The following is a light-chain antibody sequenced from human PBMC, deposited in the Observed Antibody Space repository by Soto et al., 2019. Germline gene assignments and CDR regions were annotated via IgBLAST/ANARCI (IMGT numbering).Light chain of an antibody. CDR1: RSDVGGYNY. CDR2: EVS. V-gene: IGLV2-14*01. J-gene: IGLJ1*01. CDR3: SSYTSSSTLYG. Sequence: QSALTQPASVSGSPGQSITISCTGTRSDVGGYNYVSWYQQHPGKAPKLMIYEVSNRPSGVSNRFSGSKSGNTASLTISGLQAEDEADYCCSSYTSSSTLYGFGTGTKLTGL.